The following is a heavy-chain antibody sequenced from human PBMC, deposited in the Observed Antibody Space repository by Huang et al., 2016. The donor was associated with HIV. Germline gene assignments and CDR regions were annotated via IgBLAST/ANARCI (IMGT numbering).Heavy chain of an antibody. Sequence: EVQLLESGGGLVQPGGSLRLSCAASGFAFNSYAMSWVRQAPGKGVEWVSTSRGSGLTTYYADSVKGRFTISRDNSKNTLYLQINSLRAEDTAVYYCAKDSDYNWHHCDYWGQGNLVSVSS. V-gene: IGHV3-23*01. CDR3: AKDSDYNWHHCDY. CDR1: GFAFNSYA. D-gene: IGHD1-1*01. CDR2: SRGSGLTT. J-gene: IGHJ4*02.